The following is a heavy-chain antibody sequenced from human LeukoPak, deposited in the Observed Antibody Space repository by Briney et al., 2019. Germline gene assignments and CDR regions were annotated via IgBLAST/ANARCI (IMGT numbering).Heavy chain of an antibody. D-gene: IGHD3-10*01. J-gene: IGHJ4*02. Sequence: GESLKISCEASGYSFTTYLIGWVRQMPGKGLEWMGIIYPGDSDTRYSPSFQGQVTISADKSISNAYLQWSSLKASDTAMYYCARQHGSGSYYSRAIDYWGQGTVVSVSS. CDR1: GYSFTTYL. CDR3: ARQHGSGSYYSRAIDY. CDR2: IYPGDSDT. V-gene: IGHV5-51*01.